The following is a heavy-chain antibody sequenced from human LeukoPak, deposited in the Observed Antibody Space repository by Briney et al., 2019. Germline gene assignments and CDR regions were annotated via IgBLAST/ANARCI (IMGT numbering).Heavy chain of an antibody. Sequence: SETLSLTCTVSGGSISSSSYYWGWIRQPPGKGLEWIGSIYYSGNTYYNPSLKSRVTISVDTSKNQFSLKLNSVTAADTAVYYCARKGYCSSTSCYNFDYWGQGTLVTVSP. CDR3: ARKGYCSSTSCYNFDY. CDR1: GGSISSSSYY. J-gene: IGHJ4*02. V-gene: IGHV4-39*01. CDR2: IYYSGNT. D-gene: IGHD2-2*01.